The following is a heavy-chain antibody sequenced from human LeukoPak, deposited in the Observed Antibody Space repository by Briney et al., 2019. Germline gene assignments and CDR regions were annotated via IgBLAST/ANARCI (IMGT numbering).Heavy chain of an antibody. J-gene: IGHJ5*02. V-gene: IGHV3-7*01. CDR3: ASNRGLGSSWYPFDP. CDR2: IKQDGSEK. D-gene: IGHD6-13*01. CDR1: GFTFSSYW. Sequence: GGSLRLSCAASGFTFSSYWMSWVRQAPGKGLEWVANIKQDGSEKYYVDSVRGRFTISRDNAKNSLYLQMNSLRAEDTAVYYCASNRGLGSSWYPFDPWGQVTLVTVYS.